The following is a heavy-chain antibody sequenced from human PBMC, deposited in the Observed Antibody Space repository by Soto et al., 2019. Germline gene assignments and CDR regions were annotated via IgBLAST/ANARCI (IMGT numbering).Heavy chain of an antibody. D-gene: IGHD4-17*01. CDR2: IYYNGST. Sequence: SETLSLTCTVSDDSSSNYKCSWIRQPPGRRLEWIGYIYYNGSTSYNPSLKSRVTISVDTSKNQFSLKLSSVTAADTAVYYCARRYGPGFDYWGQGTPVTVSS. CDR1: DDSSSNYK. CDR3: ARRYGPGFDY. V-gene: IGHV4-59*08. J-gene: IGHJ4*02.